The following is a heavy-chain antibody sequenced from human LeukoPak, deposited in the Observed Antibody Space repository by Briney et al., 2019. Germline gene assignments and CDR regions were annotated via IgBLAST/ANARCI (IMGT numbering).Heavy chain of an antibody. V-gene: IGHV3-53*01. D-gene: IGHD6-13*01. CDR1: GFTVSSNY. Sequence: GGSLRLSCAASGFTVSSNYMSWVRQAPGKGLEWVSVIYSGGSTYYADSVKGRFTISRDNSKNTLYLQMNSLRAEDTAVYYCAREGSSRYEGDYWGQGTLVTVSS. CDR3: AREGSSRYEGDY. J-gene: IGHJ4*02. CDR2: IYSGGST.